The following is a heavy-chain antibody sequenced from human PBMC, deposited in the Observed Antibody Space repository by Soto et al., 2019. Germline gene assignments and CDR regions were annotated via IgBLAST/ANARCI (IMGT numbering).Heavy chain of an antibody. CDR3: ARDFYPVAYFFDY. Sequence: ASVKVSCKASGYTFMNHGISWVRQAPGQGLEWVGWVSGYNDKTKSAQKFQGRVTMTTDTSTSTAYMELRSLRSDDTAVYYCARDFYPVAYFFDYWGQGTLVTVSS. V-gene: IGHV1-18*04. CDR1: GYTFMNHG. CDR2: VSGYNDKT. J-gene: IGHJ4*02. D-gene: IGHD2-21*01.